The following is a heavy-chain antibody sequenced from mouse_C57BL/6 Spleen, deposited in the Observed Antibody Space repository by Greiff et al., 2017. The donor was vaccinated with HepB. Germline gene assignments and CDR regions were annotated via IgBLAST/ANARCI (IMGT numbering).Heavy chain of an antibody. J-gene: IGHJ3*01. CDR2: ISDGGSYT. V-gene: IGHV5-4*03. CDR3: ASEGEDDGYYWFAY. Sequence: EVKLVESGGGLVKPGGSLKLSCAASGFTFSSYAMSWVRQTPEKRLEWVATISDGGSYTYYPDNVKGRFTISRDNAKNNLYLQMSHLKSEDTAMYYCASEGEDDGYYWFAYWGQGTLVTVSA. CDR1: GFTFSSYA. D-gene: IGHD2-3*01.